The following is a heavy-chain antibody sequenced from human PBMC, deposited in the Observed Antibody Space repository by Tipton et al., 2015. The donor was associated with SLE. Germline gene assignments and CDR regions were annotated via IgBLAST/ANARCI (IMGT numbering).Heavy chain of an antibody. J-gene: IGHJ6*02. V-gene: IGHV4-39*01. CDR1: GGSISSSSYY. CDR3: ARSLEMATKNYYYYGMDV. D-gene: IGHD5-24*01. Sequence: TLSLTCTVSGGSISSSSYYWGWISQPPGKGLEWIGSIYYSGSTYYNPSLKSRVTISVDTSKNQFSLKLSSVTAADTAVYYCARSLEMATKNYYYYGMDVWGQGTTVTVSS. CDR2: IYYSGST.